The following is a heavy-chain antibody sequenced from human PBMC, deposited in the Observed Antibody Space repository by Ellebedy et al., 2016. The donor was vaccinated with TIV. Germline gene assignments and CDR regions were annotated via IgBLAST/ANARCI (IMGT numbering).Heavy chain of an antibody. V-gene: IGHV1-8*01. Sequence: ASVKVSXXASGYTFTSYDINWVRQATGQGLEWMGWMNPNSGNTGYAQKFQGRVTMTRNTSISTAYMELSSLRSEDTAVYYCARDKSSGHVTNFDYWGQGTLVTVSS. D-gene: IGHD6-19*01. CDR3: ARDKSSGHVTNFDY. J-gene: IGHJ4*02. CDR2: MNPNSGNT. CDR1: GYTFTSYD.